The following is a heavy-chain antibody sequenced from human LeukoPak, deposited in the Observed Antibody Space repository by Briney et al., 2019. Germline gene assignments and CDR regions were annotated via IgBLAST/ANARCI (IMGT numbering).Heavy chain of an antibody. CDR3: ARRMKVGSGSYNYFDY. J-gene: IGHJ4*02. Sequence: GESLRISCKGSGYSFTSYWIGWVRQMPGKGLEWMGIIYPGDSDTRYSPSFQGQVTISADKSISTAYLQWSSLKASDTAMYYCARRMKVGSGSYNYFDYWGQGTLVTVSS. CDR1: GYSFTSYW. V-gene: IGHV5-51*01. CDR2: IYPGDSDT. D-gene: IGHD3-10*01.